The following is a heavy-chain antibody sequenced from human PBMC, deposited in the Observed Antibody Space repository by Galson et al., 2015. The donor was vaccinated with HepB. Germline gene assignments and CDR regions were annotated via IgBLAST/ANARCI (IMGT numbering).Heavy chain of an antibody. Sequence: CAISGDSVSSNSAAWNWIRQSPSRGLEWLGRTYYRSKWYNDYAVSVKSRITINPDTSKNQFSLQLNSVTPEDTAVYYCARDWAQLWPTRGYWFDPWGQGTLVTVSS. V-gene: IGHV6-1*01. CDR1: GDSVSSNSAA. CDR3: ARDWAQLWPTRGYWFDP. D-gene: IGHD5-18*01. J-gene: IGHJ5*02. CDR2: TYYRSKWYN.